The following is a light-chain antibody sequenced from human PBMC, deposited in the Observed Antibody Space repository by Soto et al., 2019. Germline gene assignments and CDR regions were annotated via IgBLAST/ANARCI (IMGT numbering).Light chain of an antibody. J-gene: IGKJ5*01. Sequence: EIMLTQSPGTLSLNQWKRATLSCLTSQSVSSSYLAWYQQKPGQAPRLLIYGASSRATGIPDRFSGSGSGTDFTLTISRLEPEDFAVYYCQQRNVWPPVTFGQGTRLEI. CDR1: QSVSSSY. CDR2: GAS. V-gene: IGKV3D-20*02. CDR3: QQRNVWPPVT.